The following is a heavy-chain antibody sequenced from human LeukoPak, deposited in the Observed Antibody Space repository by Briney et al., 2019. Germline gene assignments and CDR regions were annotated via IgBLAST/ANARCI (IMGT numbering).Heavy chain of an antibody. CDR3: ATRYCTIAACRASSHHCFDD. J-gene: IGHJ6*04. V-gene: IGHV3-13*01. Sequence: GGSLRLSCEVSGFTFSSYDMHWVRQTTGKGLEWVSGIGTTGDTHYPDSVKGRFTVSRENAKNSLYLQMNSLRAEDTAVYYCATRYCTIAACRASSHHCFDDWGKGTTVIVSS. CDR1: GFTFSSYD. D-gene: IGHD2-8*01. CDR2: IGTTGDT.